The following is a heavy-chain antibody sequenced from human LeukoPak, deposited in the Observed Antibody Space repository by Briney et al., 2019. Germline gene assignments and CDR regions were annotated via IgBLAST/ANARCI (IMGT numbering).Heavy chain of an antibody. Sequence: GASVKVSCKASGGTFSSYAISWVRQAPGQGLEWMGGIIPIFGTANYAQKFQGRVTITADKSTSTAYMELSSLRSEDTAVYYCARDLNMVVAYGMDVWGKGTTVTVSS. CDR2: IIPIFGTA. CDR3: ARDLNMVVAYGMDV. V-gene: IGHV1-69*06. J-gene: IGHJ6*04. CDR1: GGTFSSYA. D-gene: IGHD2-2*01.